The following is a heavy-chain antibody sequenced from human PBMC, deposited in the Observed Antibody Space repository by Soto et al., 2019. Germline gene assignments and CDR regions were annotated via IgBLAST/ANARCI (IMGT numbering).Heavy chain of an antibody. V-gene: IGHV4-31*03. J-gene: IGHJ4*02. D-gene: IGHD3-22*01. Sequence: SETLSLTCTVSGGSISSGGYYWSWIRQHPWKGLEWIGYIYYSGSTYYNPSLKSRVTISVDTSKNQFSLKLSSVTAADTAVYYCASGILDYDYSSGYPTHFDYWGQGXLVTVSS. CDR3: ASGILDYDYSSGYPTHFDY. CDR2: IYYSGST. CDR1: GGSISSGGYY.